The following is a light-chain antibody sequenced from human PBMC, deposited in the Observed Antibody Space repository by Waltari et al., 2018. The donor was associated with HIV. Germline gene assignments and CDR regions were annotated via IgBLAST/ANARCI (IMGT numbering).Light chain of an antibody. Sequence: QSLLTQPPSVSGAPGQNVTISCTGSSSNIGADYDIHWYQQLPGTAPKLLIYFNNKRPAGVPDRFSCSKSGTSASLAITGLQAEDEADYYCQSYDSRVFGGGTKLTVL. J-gene: IGLJ3*02. V-gene: IGLV1-40*01. CDR3: QSYDSRV. CDR1: SSNIGADYD. CDR2: FNN.